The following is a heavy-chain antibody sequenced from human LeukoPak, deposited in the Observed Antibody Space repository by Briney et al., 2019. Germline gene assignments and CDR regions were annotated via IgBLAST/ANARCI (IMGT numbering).Heavy chain of an antibody. CDR3: ARAYGSESYYYYYYMDV. D-gene: IGHD3-10*01. V-gene: IGHV4-59*01. CDR2: IYYSGST. CDR1: GGSISSYY. Sequence: TSETLSLTCTVPGGSISSYYWSWIRQPPGKGLEWIGYIYYSGSTNYNPSLKSRVTISVDTSKNQFSLKLSSVTAADTAVYYCARAYGSESYYYYYYMDVWGKGTTVTISS. J-gene: IGHJ6*03.